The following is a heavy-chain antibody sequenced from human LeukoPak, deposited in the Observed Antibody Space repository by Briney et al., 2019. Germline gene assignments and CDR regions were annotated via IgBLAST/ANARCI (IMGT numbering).Heavy chain of an antibody. CDR2: IQPDGGDK. CDR1: GFTFSGHW. J-gene: IGHJ4*01. D-gene: IGHD5-12*01. Sequence: GGSLTHSCAASGFTFSGHWLTWVRQAPGKGLEWVANIQPDGGDKYYVDSVKGRFTITRDNAKNSLYLQMNSLRAEATAVYYCARITAYNCYDWYYWGQVTLVTVSS. V-gene: IGHV3-7*04. CDR3: ARITAYNCYDWYY.